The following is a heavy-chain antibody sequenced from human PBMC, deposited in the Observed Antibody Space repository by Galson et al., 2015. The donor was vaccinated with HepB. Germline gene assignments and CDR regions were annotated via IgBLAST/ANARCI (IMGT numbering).Heavy chain of an antibody. CDR3: ARAYPDCAGGGCSWASSWFDP. CDR1: GYVFSNYG. V-gene: IGHV1-18*01. J-gene: IGHJ5*02. D-gene: IGHD2-8*02. CDR2: ISAYNGDT. Sequence: SGAEVKKPGASVKVSCKTSGYVFSNYGIAWVRQAPGQGLEWMGWISAYNGDTNYAQKLQGRVIMTTDTSTSTAYMELRSLTSDDTAVYYCARAYPDCAGGGCSWASSWFDPWGQGTLVTVSS.